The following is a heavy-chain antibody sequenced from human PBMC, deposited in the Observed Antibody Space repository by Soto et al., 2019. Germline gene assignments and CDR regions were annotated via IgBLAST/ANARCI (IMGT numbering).Heavy chain of an antibody. J-gene: IGHJ3*01. CDR3: ARAWGYAFDF. V-gene: IGHV6-1*01. CDR1: GDIVSSNSAA. CDR2: TYYRSKWYN. D-gene: IGHD5-18*01. Sequence: SHTLSLTCAISGDIVSSNSAAWNWIRQSPSRGLEWLGRTYYRSKWYNDYAVSVRGRITINPDTSKNQFSLRLSSVTAVDTAVYYCARAWGYAFDFWGQGTMVTVSS.